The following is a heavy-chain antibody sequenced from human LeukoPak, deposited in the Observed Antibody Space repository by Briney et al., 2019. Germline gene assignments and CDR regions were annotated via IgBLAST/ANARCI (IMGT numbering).Heavy chain of an antibody. Sequence: PGGSLRLSCVASGFTFSRYWMHWVRQAPGKGLVWVSRINSDGRSTNYADSVKGRFSISRDNAENTLYLQMNSLRVEDTAVYYCARSLWFGELSGGDYWGQGTLVTVSS. CDR1: GFTFSRYW. V-gene: IGHV3-74*01. CDR2: INSDGRST. J-gene: IGHJ4*02. CDR3: ARSLWFGELSGGDY. D-gene: IGHD3-10*01.